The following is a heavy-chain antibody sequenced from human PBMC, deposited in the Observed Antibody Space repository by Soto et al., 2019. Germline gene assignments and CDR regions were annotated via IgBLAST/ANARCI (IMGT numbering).Heavy chain of an antibody. J-gene: IGHJ4*02. CDR2: FDPEDGET. CDR3: ATDPQGMGSSSGEHY. V-gene: IGHV1-24*01. CDR1: GYTLTELS. Sequence: GASVKVSCKVSGYTLTELSMHWVRQAPGKGLEWMGGFDPEDGETIYAQKFQGRVTMTEDTSTDTAYMELSSLRSEDTAVYYCATDPQGMGSSSGEHYWGQGTLVTVSS. D-gene: IGHD6-6*01.